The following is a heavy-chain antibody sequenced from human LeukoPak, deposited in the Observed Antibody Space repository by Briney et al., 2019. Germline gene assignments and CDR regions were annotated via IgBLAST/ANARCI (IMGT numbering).Heavy chain of an antibody. CDR3: ARDTGYSSSSDF. J-gene: IGHJ4*02. V-gene: IGHV1-8*02. CDR2: MNPNSGNI. Sequence: ASVKVSCKASGYTFTSYDINWVRQATGQGLEWMGWMNPNSGNIGYAQKFQGRVTMTRDTSTNTVYMELSSLRSEDTAVYYCARDTGYSSSSDFWGQGTLVTVSS. CDR1: GYTFTSYD. D-gene: IGHD6-6*01.